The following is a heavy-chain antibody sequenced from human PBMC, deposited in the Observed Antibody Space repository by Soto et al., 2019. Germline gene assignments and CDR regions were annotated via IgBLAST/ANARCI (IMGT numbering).Heavy chain of an antibody. CDR2: IWYDGSNK. Sequence: QVQLVESGGGVVQPGRSLRLSCAASGFTFSSYGMHWVRQAPGKGLEWVAVIWYDGSNKYYADSVKGRFTISRDNSKNTLYLQMNSLRAEDTAVYYCASSSSTSPYSFDYWGQGTLVTVSS. CDR1: GFTFSSYG. D-gene: IGHD2-2*01. J-gene: IGHJ4*02. CDR3: ASSSSTSPYSFDY. V-gene: IGHV3-33*01.